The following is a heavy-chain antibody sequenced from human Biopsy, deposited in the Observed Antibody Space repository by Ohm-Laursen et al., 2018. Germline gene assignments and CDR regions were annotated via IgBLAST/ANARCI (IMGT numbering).Heavy chain of an antibody. D-gene: IGHD3-10*01. CDR1: GFNFSAYG. J-gene: IGHJ4*02. CDR2: TWDDGSHQ. V-gene: IGHV3-33*01. CDR3: VTDRLDDITKVRGIMTD. Sequence: SLRLSCAASGFNFSAYGMHWVRQAPDKGLEWVALTWDDGSHQYYVDSVRGRFTISRDNSKNSLYLHINTLRVEDTAVYYCVTDRLDDITKVRGIMTDWGQGTLVSVSS.